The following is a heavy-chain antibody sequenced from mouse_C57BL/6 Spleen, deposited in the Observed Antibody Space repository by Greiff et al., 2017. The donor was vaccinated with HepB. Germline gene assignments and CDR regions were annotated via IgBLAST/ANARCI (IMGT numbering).Heavy chain of an antibody. D-gene: IGHD2-3*01. Sequence: QVTLKESGPGILQSSQTLSLTCSFSGFSLSTSGMGVSWIRQPSGKGLEWLAHIYWDDDKRYNPSLKSRLTISKDTSRNQVFLKITSVDTADTATYYCARRNDGYCSWFAYWGQGTLVTVSA. CDR1: GFSLSTSGMG. V-gene: IGHV8-12*01. CDR2: IYWDDDK. J-gene: IGHJ3*01. CDR3: ARRNDGYCSWFAY.